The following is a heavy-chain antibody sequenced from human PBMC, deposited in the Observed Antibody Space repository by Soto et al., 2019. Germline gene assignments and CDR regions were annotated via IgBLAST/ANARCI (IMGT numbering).Heavy chain of an antibody. CDR1: GASMNSYH. J-gene: IGHJ5*02. Sequence: KASETLSLTCTVSGASMNSYHWSWIRQPAGKGLERIGHIHSSGSTNYNPSLKSRVTMSVDTSKNQFSLRLMSLTAADTAVYYCARDQGVAAAGITWFDPWGQGSLVTVSS. D-gene: IGHD6-13*01. CDR3: ARDQGVAAAGITWFDP. CDR2: IHSSGST. V-gene: IGHV4-4*07.